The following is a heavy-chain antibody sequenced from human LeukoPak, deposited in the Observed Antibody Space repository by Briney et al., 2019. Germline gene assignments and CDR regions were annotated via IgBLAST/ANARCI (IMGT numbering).Heavy chain of an antibody. CDR2: INGDGRNI. J-gene: IGHJ6*02. Sequence: GGSLRLSCVASGFTFSSYWMHWVRQDPRKGLVWFSRINGDGRNINYADSVRGRFTISRDNAKNTLYLQMNTLRVEDTAVYYCARDLMDYDVSTGLHHYYMDVWGQGTTVTVSS. CDR3: ARDLMDYDVSTGLHHYYMDV. V-gene: IGHV3-74*01. CDR1: GFTFSSYW. D-gene: IGHD3-9*01.